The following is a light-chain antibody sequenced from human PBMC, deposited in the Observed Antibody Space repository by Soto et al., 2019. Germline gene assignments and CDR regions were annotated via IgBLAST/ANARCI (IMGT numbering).Light chain of an antibody. CDR2: GAS. Sequence: EIVLTQSPGTLSLSPGDRATLSCRASQSLSSNYLAWYQQYPGQAPRLLIFGASSRATGIPDRFSGSGSGTVFPLTTSRLGLEVLAVFFFQRLGSSPPWTFGKGTKGKT. CDR1: QSLSSNY. V-gene: IGKV3-20*01. CDR3: QRLGSSPPWT. J-gene: IGKJ1*01.